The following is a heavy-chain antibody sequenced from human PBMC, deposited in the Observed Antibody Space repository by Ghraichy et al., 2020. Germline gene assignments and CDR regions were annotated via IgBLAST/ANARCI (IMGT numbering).Heavy chain of an antibody. V-gene: IGHV3-53*04. J-gene: IGHJ6*02. CDR1: GFTVSSNY. CDR2: IYSGGST. CDR3: ARDRMEIGYCSGGSCYSPYYYYCMDD. D-gene: IGHD2-15*01. Sequence: GESLNISCAASGFTVSSNYMSWVRQAPGKGLEWVSVIYSGGSTYYADSVKGRFTISRHNSKNTLYLQMNSLRAEDTAVYYCARDRMEIGYCSGGSCYSPYYYYCMDDWGQGTMVTVSS.